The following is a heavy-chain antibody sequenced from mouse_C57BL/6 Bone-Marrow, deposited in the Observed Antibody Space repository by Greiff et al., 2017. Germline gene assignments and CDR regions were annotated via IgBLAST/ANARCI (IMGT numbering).Heavy chain of an antibody. CDR2: IDPCDSYT. Sequence: VKLQQSGAELVKPGASVKLSCKASGYTFTSSWMQWVKQRPGQGLEWIGEIDPCDSYTNYNQKFKGKATLTADNSSSTAYMQLSRLPSEDSAVYYSARDYGSSFDYWGQGTTLTVSS. V-gene: IGHV1-50*01. CDR3: ARDYGSSFDY. J-gene: IGHJ2*01. CDR1: GYTFTSSW. D-gene: IGHD1-1*01.